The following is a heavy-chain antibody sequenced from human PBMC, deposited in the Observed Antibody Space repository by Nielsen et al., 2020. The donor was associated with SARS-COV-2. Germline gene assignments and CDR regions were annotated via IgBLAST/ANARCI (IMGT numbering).Heavy chain of an antibody. Sequence: GESLKISCAASGFTFSSYAMHWVRQAPGKGLEWVAVISYDGSNKYYADSVKGRFTISRDNSKNTLYLQMNSLRAEDTAVYYCARDGLDCSGGSCEWNYFDYWGQGTLVTVSS. CDR2: ISYDGSNK. CDR1: GFTFSSYA. V-gene: IGHV3-30-3*01. J-gene: IGHJ4*02. D-gene: IGHD2-15*01. CDR3: ARDGLDCSGGSCEWNYFDY.